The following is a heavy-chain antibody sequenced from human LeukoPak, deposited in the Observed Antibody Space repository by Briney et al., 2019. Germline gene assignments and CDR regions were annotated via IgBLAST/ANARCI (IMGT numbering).Heavy chain of an antibody. CDR1: GYTFTGYY. Sequence: ASVKVSCKASGYTFTGYYMHWVRQAPGQGLEWMGWMNPNSGGTNYAQKFQGWVTMTRDTSISTAYMELSRLRSDDTAVYYCARGRAVWFGEPYGMDVWGQGTTVTVSS. J-gene: IGHJ6*02. CDR2: MNPNSGGT. CDR3: ARGRAVWFGEPYGMDV. V-gene: IGHV1-2*04. D-gene: IGHD3-10*01.